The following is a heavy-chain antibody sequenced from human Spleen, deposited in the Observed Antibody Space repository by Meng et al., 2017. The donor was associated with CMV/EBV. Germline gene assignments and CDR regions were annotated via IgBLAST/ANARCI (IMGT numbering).Heavy chain of an antibody. V-gene: IGHV1-18*01. CDR3: ARDRPTIAARPVFDY. CDR1: GYTLTSYG. Sequence: SGYTLTSYGISWVRQAPGQGLEWMGWISGHNANTMYAQNLQGRVTVTTDTPTGTAYMELRSLRSDDAAVYYGARDRPTIAARPVFDYWGQGTLVTVSS. D-gene: IGHD6-6*01. J-gene: IGHJ4*02. CDR2: ISGHNANT.